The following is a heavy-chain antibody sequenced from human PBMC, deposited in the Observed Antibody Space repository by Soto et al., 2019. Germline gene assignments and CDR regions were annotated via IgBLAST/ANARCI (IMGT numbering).Heavy chain of an antibody. CDR3: ARTRVRGYYYYYGMDV. Sequence: SETLSLTCTVSGGSISSGGYYWSWIRQHPGKGLEWIGYIYYSGSTYYNPSLKSRVTISVDTSKNQFSLKLSSVTAADTAVYYCARTRVRGYYYYYGMDVWGQGTTVTVSS. CDR2: IYYSGST. D-gene: IGHD3-10*01. V-gene: IGHV4-31*03. CDR1: GGSISSGGYY. J-gene: IGHJ6*02.